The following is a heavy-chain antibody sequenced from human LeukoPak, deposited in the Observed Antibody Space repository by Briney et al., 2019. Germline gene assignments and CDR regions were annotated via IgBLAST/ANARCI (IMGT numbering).Heavy chain of an antibody. Sequence: SETLSLTCTVSGGSISSSSHYWGWIRQPPGKGLERIGSIYYSGSTYYDPSLKSRVTISVDTSKSQFSLKLSSVTAADTAVYYCARHESARGGYNRYFDYWGQGTLVTVSS. CDR2: IYYSGST. V-gene: IGHV4-39*01. CDR3: ARHESARGGYNRYFDY. D-gene: IGHD5-24*01. CDR1: GGSISSSSHY. J-gene: IGHJ4*02.